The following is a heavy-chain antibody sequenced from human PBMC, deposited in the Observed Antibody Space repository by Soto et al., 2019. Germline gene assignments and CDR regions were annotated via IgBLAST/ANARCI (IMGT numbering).Heavy chain of an antibody. CDR3: ARRRSSWYFDP. CDR1: GFTFSSYA. J-gene: IGHJ4*02. Sequence: EVQLLESGGGLVQPGGSLRLSCAASGFTFSSYAMNWVRQAPGKGLEWVSGISGSDGRTYYAASVKGRFTISRDNSKNTLNPHMNSLNASDTAFYYSARRRSSWYFDPWSQGTLVTVSP. CDR2: ISGSDGRT. V-gene: IGHV3-23*01. D-gene: IGHD6-13*01.